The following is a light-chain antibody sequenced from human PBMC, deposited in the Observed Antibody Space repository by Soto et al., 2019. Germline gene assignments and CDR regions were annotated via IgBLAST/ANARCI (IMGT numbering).Light chain of an antibody. CDR3: QQSNTYSWP. J-gene: IGKJ1*01. CDR1: QSISSW. Sequence: EIQVKQSASTVSGSVGDRVTITWRASQSISSWLAWYQQKPGKDPKLLIYDASSLESGVPSRFSSSGSGTEFTLTIRSLQPDDFATFYCQQSNTYSWPFGQGPKVAIK. V-gene: IGKV1-5*01. CDR2: DAS.